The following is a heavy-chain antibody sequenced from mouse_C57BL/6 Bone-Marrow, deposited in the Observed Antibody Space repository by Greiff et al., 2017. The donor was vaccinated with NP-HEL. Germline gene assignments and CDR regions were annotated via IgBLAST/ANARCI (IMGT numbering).Heavy chain of an antibody. J-gene: IGHJ4*01. D-gene: IGHD2-3*01. CDR2: IYPGSGNT. V-gene: IGHV1-76*01. CDR3: ARYDGYSGNYAMDY. CDR1: GYTFTDYY. Sequence: VKLVESGAELVRPGASVKLSCKASGYTFTDYYINWVKQRPGQGLEWIARIYPGSGNTYYNEKFKGKATLTAEKSSSTAYMQLSSLTSEDSAVYFCARYDGYSGNYAMDYWGQGTSVTVSS.